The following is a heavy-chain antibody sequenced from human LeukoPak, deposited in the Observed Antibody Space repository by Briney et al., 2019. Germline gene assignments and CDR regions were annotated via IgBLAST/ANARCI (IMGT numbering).Heavy chain of an antibody. Sequence: ASVKVSCKASGYTFTSYYMHWVRQAPGQGLEWMGIINPSGGSTSYAQKFQGRVAMTRDTSTSTVYMELSSLRSEDTAVYYCARVVAYGSGATLGFDPWGQGTLVTVSS. D-gene: IGHD3-10*01. CDR3: ARVVAYGSGATLGFDP. J-gene: IGHJ5*02. CDR2: INPSGGST. CDR1: GYTFTSYY. V-gene: IGHV1-46*01.